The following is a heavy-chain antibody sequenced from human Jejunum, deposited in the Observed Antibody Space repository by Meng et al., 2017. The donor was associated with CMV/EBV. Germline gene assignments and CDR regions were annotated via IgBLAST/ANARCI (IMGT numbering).Heavy chain of an antibody. Sequence: QGQLKESGPGLVKPSETLSLTCTVSVGSINNYYWSWIRQSAGKGLEWIGRFYSSDTYNYHPSLNSRVTMSLDTSKKQFSLILSSVTAADTARYYCARGPGASTREGFDHWGLGTLVTVSS. CDR2: FYSSDTY. V-gene: IGHV4-4*07. CDR3: ARGPGASTREGFDH. J-gene: IGHJ4*02. D-gene: IGHD1-26*01. CDR1: VGSINNYY.